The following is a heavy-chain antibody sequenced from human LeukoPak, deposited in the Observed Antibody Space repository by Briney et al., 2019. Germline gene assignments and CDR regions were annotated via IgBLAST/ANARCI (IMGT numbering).Heavy chain of an antibody. Sequence: ASVKVSCKASGYTFTSYGISWVRQAPGQGLEWMGWISAYNGNTNYAQKLQGRVTMTTDTSTSTAYMELRSLRAEDTAVYYCARDPGAITMVRGVGYYYYGMDVWGKGTTVTVSS. V-gene: IGHV1-18*01. CDR1: GYTFTSYG. CDR2: ISAYNGNT. J-gene: IGHJ6*04. D-gene: IGHD3-10*01. CDR3: ARDPGAITMVRGVGYYYYGMDV.